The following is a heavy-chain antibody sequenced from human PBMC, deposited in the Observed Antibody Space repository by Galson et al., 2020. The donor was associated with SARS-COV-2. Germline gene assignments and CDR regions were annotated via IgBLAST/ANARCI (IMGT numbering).Heavy chain of an antibody. CDR1: GGSFSGYY. V-gene: IGHV4-34*01. CDR2: INHSGST. CDR3: ARVSSVVVPWDY. J-gene: IGHJ4*02. D-gene: IGHD3-22*01. Sequence: SETLSLTCAVYGGSFSGYYWSWIRQPPGKGLEWIGEINHSGSTNYNPSLKSRVTISVDTSKNQFSLKLSSVTAADTAVYYCARVSSVVVPWDYWGQGTLVTVSS.